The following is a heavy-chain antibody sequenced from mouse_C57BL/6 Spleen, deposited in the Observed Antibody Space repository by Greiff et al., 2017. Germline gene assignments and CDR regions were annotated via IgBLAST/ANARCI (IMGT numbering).Heavy chain of an antibody. J-gene: IGHJ1*03. D-gene: IGHD2-3*01. V-gene: IGHV1-53*01. CDR1: GYTFTSYW. CDR3: VRFDGYYWYFDV. CDR2: ITPSNGGT. Sequence: QVQLQQPGTELVKPGASVKLSCKASGYTFTSYWMHWVKQRPGQGLEWIGNITPSNGGTNYNEKFKIKATLTVDKSSSTAYMQLNSLTSDDSAVYDCVRFDGYYWYFDVWGTGTTVTVSS.